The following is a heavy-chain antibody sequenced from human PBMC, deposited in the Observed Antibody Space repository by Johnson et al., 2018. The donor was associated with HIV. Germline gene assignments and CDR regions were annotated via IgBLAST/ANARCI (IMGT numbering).Heavy chain of an antibody. CDR1: GFTLSNHW. D-gene: IGHD6-13*01. J-gene: IGHJ3*02. V-gene: IGHV3-7*05. CDR2: VNQDGSAK. CDR3: AKCIWGSSLIDAFDI. Sequence: MPLVEYGGGLVQPGGSLRLSCAASGFTLSNHWMSWVRQAPGKGLEYVANVNQDGSAKFYVDSVKGRFTISRDNAKNSLYLQMNSLRDEDTAVYYCAKCIWGSSLIDAFDIWGQGTMVTVSS.